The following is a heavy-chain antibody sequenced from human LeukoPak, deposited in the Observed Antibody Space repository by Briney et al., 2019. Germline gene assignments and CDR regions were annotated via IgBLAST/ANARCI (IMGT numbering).Heavy chain of an antibody. CDR3: AREDWSSRGYSYSPFDY. CDR2: INPNSGGT. D-gene: IGHD5-18*01. Sequence: ASVKVSCKASGYTFTDYYIHCVRQAPGQGLEWMGWINPNSGGTNYAQKFQGRVTMTRDTSISTAYMELSRLRSDDTAVYYCAREDWSSRGYSYSPFDYWGQGTLVTVSS. V-gene: IGHV1-2*02. CDR1: GYTFTDYY. J-gene: IGHJ4*02.